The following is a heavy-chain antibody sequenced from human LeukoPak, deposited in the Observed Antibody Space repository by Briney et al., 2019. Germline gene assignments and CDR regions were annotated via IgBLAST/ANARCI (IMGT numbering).Heavy chain of an antibody. J-gene: IGHJ6*03. V-gene: IGHV1-18*01. CDR2: ISPYNGNT. Sequence: ASVKVSCKASGYTFANYGINWVRQAPGQGLEWMGWISPYNGNTNYEQKVQGRVTMTTDTSTTTAYMELRSLRSDDTAVYYCARGLWSPPDYYYYYMDVWGKGTSVTISS. D-gene: IGHD2-21*01. CDR3: ARGLWSPPDYYYYYMDV. CDR1: GYTFANYG.